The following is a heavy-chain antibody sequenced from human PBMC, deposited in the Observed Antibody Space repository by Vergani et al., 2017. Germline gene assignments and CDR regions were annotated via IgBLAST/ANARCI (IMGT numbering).Heavy chain of an antibody. J-gene: IGHJ4*02. CDR1: GGPFSGGSHY. CDR2: LYNTGGT. Sequence: QVQLKESGPGLVGPSETLSLTCTVSGGPFSGGSHYWSWIRQSAGKGLEWIGRLYNTGGTNYDPSLKTRVTMSVDTSKNHFSLKLASVTAADTAIYYCARFSSGFVAWGPGTPVTVSS. CDR3: ARFSSGFVA. V-gene: IGHV4-61*02. D-gene: IGHD5-12*01.